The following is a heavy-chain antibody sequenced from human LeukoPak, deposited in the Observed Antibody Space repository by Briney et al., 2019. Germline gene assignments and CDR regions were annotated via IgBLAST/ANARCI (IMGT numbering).Heavy chain of an antibody. V-gene: IGHV4-38-2*02. CDR2: IYHSGST. D-gene: IGHD2-15*01. CDR1: GYSISSGYY. J-gene: IGHJ5*02. Sequence: SETLSLTCTVSGYSISSGYYWGWIRQPPGKGLEWIGSIYHSGSTYYNPSLKSRVTISVDTSKNQFSLKLSSVTAADTAVYYCARDPGVVVVAATYNWFDPWGQGTLVTVSS. CDR3: ARDPGVVVVAATYNWFDP.